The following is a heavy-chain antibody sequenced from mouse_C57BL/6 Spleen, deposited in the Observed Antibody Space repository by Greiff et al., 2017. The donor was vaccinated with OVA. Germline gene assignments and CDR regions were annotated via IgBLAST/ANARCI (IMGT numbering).Heavy chain of an antibody. V-gene: IGHV1-15*01. CDR2: IDPETGGT. Sequence: QVQLQQSGAELVRPGASVTLSCTASGFNFTDYEMHWVKQTPVHGLEWIGAIDPETGGTAYNQKFKGKAILTADKSSSTAYMELRSLTSEDSAVYYCTSLYYFDYWGQGTTLTVSA. J-gene: IGHJ2*01. CDR3: TSLYYFDY. CDR1: GFNFTDYE.